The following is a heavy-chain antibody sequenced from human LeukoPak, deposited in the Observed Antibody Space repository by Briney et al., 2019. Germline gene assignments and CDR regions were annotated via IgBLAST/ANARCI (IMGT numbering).Heavy chain of an antibody. CDR2: INPLSGAT. Sequence: ASVTVSCKTSGYRFLDYFLHWVRQAPGQRPEWVGWINPLSGATKFAPKSQGRVAMTTDTSVTGYSHLNTLRSDDTAIYYCATQTHPLHVPTFIFHSWGLGTLITVSS. CDR3: ATQTHPLHVPTFIFHS. CDR1: GYRFLDYF. V-gene: IGHV1-2*02. D-gene: IGHD4-11*01. J-gene: IGHJ4*02.